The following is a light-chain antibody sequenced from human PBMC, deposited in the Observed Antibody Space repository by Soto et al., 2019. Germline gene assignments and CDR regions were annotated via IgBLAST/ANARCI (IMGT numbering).Light chain of an antibody. Sequence: IKLTQSPSSLSASVGDRVTITCRASQGISSYLGWYQQKPGKAPNLLIYDASTLHSGVPSRFSGGGSGTEFTLTISSVEPEDFAVYICQQRSNWPPTFGQGTRLEI. CDR1: QGISSY. CDR2: DAS. V-gene: IGKV1-9*01. J-gene: IGKJ5*01. CDR3: QQRSNWPPT.